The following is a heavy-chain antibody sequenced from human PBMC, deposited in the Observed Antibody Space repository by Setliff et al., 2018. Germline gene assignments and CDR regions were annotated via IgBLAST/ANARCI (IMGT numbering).Heavy chain of an antibody. CDR2: IYYSGST. CDR1: GDSISGDY. Sequence: SETLSLTCTVSGDSISGDYWSWIRQPPGKGLEWIGSIYYSGSTYYNPSLKSRVTTSIDTSKNQFSLKLSSVTAADTAVYYFARARYCSGGRCYWTWLDSWAQGTLVTVSS. CDR3: ARARYCSGGRCYWTWLDS. D-gene: IGHD2-15*01. J-gene: IGHJ5*01. V-gene: IGHV4-38-2*02.